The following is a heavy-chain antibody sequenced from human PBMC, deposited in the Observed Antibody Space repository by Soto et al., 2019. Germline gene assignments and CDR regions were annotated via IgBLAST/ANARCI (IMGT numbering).Heavy chain of an antibody. Sequence: SVKVSCKASGFTFTSSAFQWVRQARGQRLEWIGWIAVGSGYTNYAQRFQDRVTLTRDMSTATTYMELSRLTSEDTAIYYCAADATAWQQMVPSDYWGHGTLVTVSS. CDR3: AADATAWQQMVPSDY. CDR1: GFTFTSSA. J-gene: IGHJ4*01. V-gene: IGHV1-58*01. CDR2: IAVGSGYT. D-gene: IGHD2-8*01.